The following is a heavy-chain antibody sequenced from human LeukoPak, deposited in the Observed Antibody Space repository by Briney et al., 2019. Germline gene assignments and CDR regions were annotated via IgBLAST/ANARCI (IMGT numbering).Heavy chain of an antibody. CDR2: ISGSGGST. CDR1: GFTFSSYA. CDR3: AKDMVVVPAARFLPRMDV. D-gene: IGHD2-2*01. J-gene: IGHJ6*02. Sequence: GGSLRLSCAASGFTFSSYAMSWVRQAPGKGLEWVSAISGSGGSTYYADSVKGRLSISRDNSKNKLYLQMNSLRAEDTAVYYCAKDMVVVPAARFLPRMDVWGQGTTVTVSS. V-gene: IGHV3-23*01.